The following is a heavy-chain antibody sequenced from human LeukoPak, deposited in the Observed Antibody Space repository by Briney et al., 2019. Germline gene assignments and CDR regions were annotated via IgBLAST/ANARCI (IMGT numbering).Heavy chain of an antibody. Sequence: SETLSLTCAVYGGSFSGYYWSWIRQPPGKGLEWIGEINHSGSTNYNPSLKSRVTISVDTSKNQFSLKLSSVTAADTAVYYCARRSYYYYGMDVWGQGTTVTVSS. CDR2: INHSGST. CDR1: GGSFSGYY. J-gene: IGHJ6*02. CDR3: ARRSYYYYGMDV. V-gene: IGHV4-34*01.